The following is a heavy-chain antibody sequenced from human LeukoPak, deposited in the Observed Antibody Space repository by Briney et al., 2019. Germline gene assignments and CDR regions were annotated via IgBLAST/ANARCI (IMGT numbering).Heavy chain of an antibody. J-gene: IGHJ4*02. Sequence: ASVKVSCKASGYNFKDYHIHWVRQAPGQGLECVGFISPTTGCTNYAMQFRGRVTVTGDTYMNTAYLEIKNLKSDDTAVYYCARGWELQLSRTYFDYWGQGTLVIVST. CDR2: ISPTTGCT. CDR1: GYNFKDYH. D-gene: IGHD3-16*02. V-gene: IGHV1-2*02. CDR3: ARGWELQLSRTYFDY.